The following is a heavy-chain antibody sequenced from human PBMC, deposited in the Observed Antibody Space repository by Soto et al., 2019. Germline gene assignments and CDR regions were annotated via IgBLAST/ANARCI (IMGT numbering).Heavy chain of an antibody. CDR3: AKNWDTTFSSSSH. Sequence: EMQLLESGGGLVQAGGSLRLSCSASGFSFSTYAMSWVRQAPGKGLEWVSAISGSGGSTYYADSVKGRFTISRDNSKNTLYLQMNSLRAEDTAVYYCAKNWDTTFSSSSHWGQGTLVTVSS. D-gene: IGHD6-6*01. CDR2: ISGSGGST. V-gene: IGHV3-23*01. J-gene: IGHJ4*02. CDR1: GFSFSTYA.